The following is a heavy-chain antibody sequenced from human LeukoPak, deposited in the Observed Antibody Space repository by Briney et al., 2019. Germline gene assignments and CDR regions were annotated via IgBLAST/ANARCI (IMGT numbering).Heavy chain of an antibody. J-gene: IGHJ3*02. D-gene: IGHD6-6*01. CDR3: SRSIEYSSSSGDAFDI. CDR2: IYHSGST. Sequence: PSETLSLTCTVSGGSISTYYWSWIRQPPGKVLEWIGYIYHSGSTNYNPSLKSRVTISVDTSKNQFSLKLSSVTAADTAVYYCSRSIEYSSSSGDAFDIWGQGTMVTVSS. CDR1: GGSISTYY. V-gene: IGHV4-59*12.